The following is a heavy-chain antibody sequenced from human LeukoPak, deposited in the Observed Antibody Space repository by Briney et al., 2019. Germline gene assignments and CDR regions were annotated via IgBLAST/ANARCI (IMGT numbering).Heavy chain of an antibody. CDR1: GGSISSGGYY. D-gene: IGHD5/OR15-5a*01. V-gene: IGHV4-31*03. J-gene: IGHJ3*02. CDR2: IYYSGST. CDR3: ARATRGVYRFAHDAFDI. Sequence: SETLSLTCTVSGGSISSGGYYWSWIRQHPGKGLEWIGCIYYSGSTYYNPSLKGRVTISVDTSKNQFSLKLSSVTAADTAVYYCARATRGVYRFAHDAFDIWGQGTMVTVSS.